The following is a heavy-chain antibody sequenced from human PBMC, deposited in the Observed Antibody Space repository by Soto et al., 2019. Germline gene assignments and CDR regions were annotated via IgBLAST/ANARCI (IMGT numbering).Heavy chain of an antibody. V-gene: IGHV4-39*01. CDR2: IFYSGST. CDR1: GGSISSSTYY. Sequence: SETLSLTCTVSGGSISSSTYYWGWIRQSPGKGLEWIGSIFYSGSTYFNPSFKSRVTISVDTSKNQFSLKLSSVTAADTAVYYCASPKIAFYNWFDPWGQGTLVTVSS. CDR3: ASPKIAFYNWFDP. J-gene: IGHJ5*02. D-gene: IGHD3-3*02.